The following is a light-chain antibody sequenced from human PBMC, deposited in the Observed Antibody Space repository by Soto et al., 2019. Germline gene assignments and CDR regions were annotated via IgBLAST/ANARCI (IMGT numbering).Light chain of an antibody. CDR3: QQFKSYSSWT. J-gene: IGKJ1*01. Sequence: DIQMTQSPSTLSASVGDRVTITCRASQTINSWLAWYHQKPGKAPKLLIYKASYLQSWVPSTFSGSGSGTEFTLTISSLQPDDFATYYCQQFKSYSSWTFGQGTKVEMK. CDR1: QTINSW. V-gene: IGKV1-5*03. CDR2: KAS.